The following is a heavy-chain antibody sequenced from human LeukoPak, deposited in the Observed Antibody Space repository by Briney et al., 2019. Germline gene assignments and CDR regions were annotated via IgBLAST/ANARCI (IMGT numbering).Heavy chain of an antibody. J-gene: IGHJ4*02. CDR3: GTDIAMAFFFDY. CDR2: LSGSGGRT. Sequence: GGSLRLSCAASGFTFSSYAMSWVRQAPGKGLEWGSALSGSGGRTYYADSVKGRFTISRDNSKNTLYMQMNSLRAEDTAVYYCGTDIAMAFFFDYWGQGALVTVSS. V-gene: IGHV3-23*01. D-gene: IGHD5-18*01. CDR1: GFTFSSYA.